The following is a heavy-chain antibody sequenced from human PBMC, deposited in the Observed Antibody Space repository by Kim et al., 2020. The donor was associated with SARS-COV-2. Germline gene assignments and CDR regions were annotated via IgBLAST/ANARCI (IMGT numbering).Heavy chain of an antibody. D-gene: IGHD2-21*01. CDR2: INTNTGNP. CDR3: ATLPGLMVVGPGS. J-gene: IGHJ5*02. CDR1: GYSFTHYE. Sequence: ASVKVSCKASGYSFTHYEMNWVRQAPGQGLEWMGWINTNTGNPTYAQDFTGRFVFSLDTSVSTAYLEITSLRAEDTAIYYCATLPGLMVVGPGSWGQGTLVTVSS. V-gene: IGHV7-4-1*02.